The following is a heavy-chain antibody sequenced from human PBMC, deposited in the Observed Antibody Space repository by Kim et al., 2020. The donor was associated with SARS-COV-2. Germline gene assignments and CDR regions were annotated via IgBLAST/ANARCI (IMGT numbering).Heavy chain of an antibody. D-gene: IGHD3-10*01. CDR1: GYTFTSYG. CDR3: ARDFGYGSYPYNWFDP. J-gene: IGHJ5*02. Sequence: ASVKVSCKASGYTFTSYGISWVRQAPGQGLEWMGWISAYNGNTNYAQKLQGRVTMTTDTSTSTAYMELRSLRSDDTAVYYCARDFGYGSYPYNWFDPWGQGTLVTVSS. V-gene: IGHV1-18*01. CDR2: ISAYNGNT.